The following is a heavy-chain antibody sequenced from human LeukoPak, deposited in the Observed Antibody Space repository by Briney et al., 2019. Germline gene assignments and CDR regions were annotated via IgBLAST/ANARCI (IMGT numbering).Heavy chain of an antibody. Sequence: PSETLSLTCTVSGGSISSYYWSWIRQPPGKGLEWIGYIYYSGSTNYNPSLKSRVTISVDTSKNQFSLKLSSVTAADTAVYYCARESGDSSTVDYWGQGTLVTVSS. V-gene: IGHV4-59*12. CDR2: IYYSGST. D-gene: IGHD6-13*01. J-gene: IGHJ4*02. CDR3: ARESGDSSTVDY. CDR1: GGSISSYY.